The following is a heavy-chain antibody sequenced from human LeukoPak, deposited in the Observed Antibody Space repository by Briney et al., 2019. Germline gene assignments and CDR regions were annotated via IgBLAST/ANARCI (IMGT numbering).Heavy chain of an antibody. Sequence: SETLSLTCAVYGGSFSGYYWSWIRQPPGKGLEWIGEINHSGSTNYNPSFKSRVTMSVDTSKNHLSLKVTSVTAADTAVYYCARERAVRAPVDDYFYYSGVDVWGQGTTVTVSS. CDR2: INHSGST. CDR3: ARERAVRAPVDDYFYYSGVDV. D-gene: IGHD3-10*01. CDR1: GGSFSGYY. V-gene: IGHV4-34*01. J-gene: IGHJ6*02.